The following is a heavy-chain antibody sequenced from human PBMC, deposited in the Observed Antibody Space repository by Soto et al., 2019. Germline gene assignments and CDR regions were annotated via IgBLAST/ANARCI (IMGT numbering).Heavy chain of an antibody. Sequence: ASVKVSCKASGYTFTSYDINWVRQATGQGLEWMGWMNPNSGNTGYAQKFQGRVTMTRNTSISTAYMELSSLRSEDTAVYYCARGGGVLRYFDWSNRGSDFDYWGQGTLVTVSS. CDR3: ARGGGVLRYFDWSNRGSDFDY. CDR1: GYTFTSYD. J-gene: IGHJ4*02. D-gene: IGHD3-9*01. CDR2: MNPNSGNT. V-gene: IGHV1-8*01.